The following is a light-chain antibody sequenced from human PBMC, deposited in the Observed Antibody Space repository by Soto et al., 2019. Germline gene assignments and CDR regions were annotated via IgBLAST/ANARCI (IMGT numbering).Light chain of an antibody. CDR2: DVS. V-gene: IGKV3-11*01. CDR3: QQRSNRPRFT. CDR1: QTLSANF. Sequence: ENVLTQSPGTLSLSPGARATLSCRASQTLSANFLAWYQQKPGQAPRLLIYDVSNRATGTPARFSGSGSGTDFTLSISSLEPEDFAVYCCQQRSNRPRFTFGPGTKVDIK. J-gene: IGKJ3*01.